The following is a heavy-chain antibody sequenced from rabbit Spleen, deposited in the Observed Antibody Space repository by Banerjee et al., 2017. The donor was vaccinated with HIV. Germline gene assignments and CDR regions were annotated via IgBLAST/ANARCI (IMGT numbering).Heavy chain of an antibody. CDR1: GIDFSSYNF. CDR3: ARETSSGWGVVSFYFNL. CDR2: MNTRSGDA. Sequence: QEQLVDYGGDLVQPGASLTLTCKASGIDFSSYNFICWVRQAPGKGLEWIACMNTRSGDAVYANWAKGRVTISRTSSTTVTLQMPSLTAADTATYFCARETSSGWGVVSFYFNLWGPGTLVTVS. D-gene: IGHD4-1*01. J-gene: IGHJ4*01. V-gene: IGHV1S45*01.